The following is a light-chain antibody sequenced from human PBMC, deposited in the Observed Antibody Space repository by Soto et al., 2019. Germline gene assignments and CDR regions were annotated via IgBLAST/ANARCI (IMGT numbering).Light chain of an antibody. V-gene: IGKV3-15*01. CDR2: GAS. CDR3: QQCHKWPRIT. CDR1: ENVDTN. J-gene: IGKJ5*01. Sequence: ELVMTQSPATLSVSPGEGATLSCRASENVDTNLAWYQHKPGQAPRLLIYGASTRAAGVPARFSGSGSGTEFTLTISSLESEDVAVYYCQQCHKWPRITFGPGTRLE.